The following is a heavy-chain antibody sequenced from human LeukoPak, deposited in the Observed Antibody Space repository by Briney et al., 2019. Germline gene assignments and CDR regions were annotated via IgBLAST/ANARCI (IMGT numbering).Heavy chain of an antibody. V-gene: IGHV4-4*07. CDR2: KYARGSS. J-gene: IGHJ3*02. CDR3: ARGRYCSDDICTGGDSFDI. Sequence: TETLSLTCTVSGGSISNYYWSWIRQPAGKGLEWIGRKYARGSSNYNPPVQSRVTMSVDTSKNQFSLKLRSVTAADTAVYYCARGRYCSDDICTGGDSFDIWGQGTMVSVSP. CDR1: GGSISNYY. D-gene: IGHD1-14*01.